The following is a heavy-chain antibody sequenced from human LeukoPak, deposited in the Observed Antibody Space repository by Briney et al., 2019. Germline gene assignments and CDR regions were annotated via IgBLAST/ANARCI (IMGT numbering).Heavy chain of an antibody. D-gene: IGHD3-22*01. CDR1: GYTFTSYD. J-gene: IGHJ4*02. CDR3: ARHYYDSSGYYFGLDY. Sequence: ASVKVSCKASGYTFTSYDINWVRQATGQGLEWMGWMNPNSGNTGYAQTFQGRVTITRNTSISTAYMELSSLRSEDTAVYYCARHYYDSSGYYFGLDYWGQGTLVTVSS. V-gene: IGHV1-8*03. CDR2: MNPNSGNT.